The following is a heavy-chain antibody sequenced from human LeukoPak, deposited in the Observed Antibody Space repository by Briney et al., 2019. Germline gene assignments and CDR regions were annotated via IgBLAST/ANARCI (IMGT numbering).Heavy chain of an antibody. CDR3: ARSLAAASSGNYYGMDV. CDR1: GYTFTSYG. J-gene: IGHJ6*02. Sequence: ASVKASCKASGYTFTSYGISWVRQAPGQGLEWMGWISAYNGNTNYAQKLQGRVTMTTDTSTSTAYMELRSLRSDDTAVYYCARSLAAASSGNYYGMDVWGQGTTVTVSS. CDR2: ISAYNGNT. D-gene: IGHD6-13*01. V-gene: IGHV1-18*01.